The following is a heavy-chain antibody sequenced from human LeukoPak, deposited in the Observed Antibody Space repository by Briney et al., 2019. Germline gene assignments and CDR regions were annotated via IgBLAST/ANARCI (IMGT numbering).Heavy chain of an antibody. V-gene: IGHV3-7*03. CDR1: GFVFTNYW. Sequence: GGSLRLSCAASGFVFTNYWMSWIRQAPGKGLEWEANINQDGSEKHYVDSVKGRFTVSRDNARNSLFLQMNSLRAEDTSVYYFAKDLRSSWYGRGQGTLVTVSS. J-gene: IGHJ4*02. D-gene: IGHD6-13*01. CDR3: AKDLRSSWYG. CDR2: INQDGSEK.